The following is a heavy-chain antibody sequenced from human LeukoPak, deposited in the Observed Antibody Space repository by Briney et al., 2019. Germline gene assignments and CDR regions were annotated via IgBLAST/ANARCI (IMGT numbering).Heavy chain of an antibody. J-gene: IGHJ4*02. CDR1: GFTFRSYW. CDR3: ARDQIYCSGGYCYFDY. V-gene: IGHV3-74*01. D-gene: IGHD2-15*01. Sequence: GGSLRLSCAASGFTFRSYWMHWVRQAPGKGLVWVSRINSDGSSTSYADSVKGRFTVSRDNAKNTLYLQMNSLRVEDSAVYYCARDQIYCSGGYCYFDYWGQGTLVTVSS. CDR2: INSDGSST.